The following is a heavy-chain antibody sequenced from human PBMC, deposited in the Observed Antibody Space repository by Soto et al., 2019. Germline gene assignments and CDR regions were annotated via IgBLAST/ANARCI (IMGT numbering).Heavy chain of an antibody. CDR1: GFTFTSFA. J-gene: IGHJ4*02. D-gene: IGHD6-13*01. Sequence: GGSLRLSCAASGFTFTSFAVSWVRQAPGKGLEWVSAISGSGGATYYADSVKGRFTVSRDNSRNTVYLQMNSLRAEDTAVYYCARDLVDSSSWYFDYWGQGTLVTVSS. V-gene: IGHV3-23*01. CDR3: ARDLVDSSSWYFDY. CDR2: ISGSGGAT.